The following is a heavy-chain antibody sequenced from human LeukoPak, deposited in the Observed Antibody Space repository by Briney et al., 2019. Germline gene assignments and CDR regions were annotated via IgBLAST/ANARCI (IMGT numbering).Heavy chain of an antibody. CDR3: ARDSGIAAAGTNYYYYMDV. Sequence: NPSETLSLTCSVSGGSMSSYYWSWIRQPAGKGLEWIGRIYTSGSTNYNPSLKSRVTMSVDTSKNQFSLKLTSVTAEDTAVYYCARDSGIAAAGTNYYYYMDVWGKGTTVTVSS. J-gene: IGHJ6*03. CDR2: IYTSGST. D-gene: IGHD6-13*01. V-gene: IGHV4-4*07. CDR1: GGSMSSYY.